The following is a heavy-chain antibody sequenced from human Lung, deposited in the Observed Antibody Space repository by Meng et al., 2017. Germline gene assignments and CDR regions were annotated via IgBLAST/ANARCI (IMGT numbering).Heavy chain of an antibody. Sequence: EVQLLESGGGLVRPGGSPRLSCVASGFTFSSYAMTWVRQAPGKGLEWVSSISGSGGSTYYADSVRGRFTISRDNSKNTVYLQMNSLRAEDTAIYYCVRRIEYSSSSGYWGQGTLVTVSS. CDR3: VRRIEYSSSSGY. J-gene: IGHJ4*02. V-gene: IGHV3-23*01. D-gene: IGHD6-6*01. CDR1: GFTFSSYA. CDR2: ISGSGGST.